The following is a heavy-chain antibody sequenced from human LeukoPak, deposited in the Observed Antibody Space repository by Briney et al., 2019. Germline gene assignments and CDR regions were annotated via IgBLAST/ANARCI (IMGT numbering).Heavy chain of an antibody. CDR2: ISSSSSYI. D-gene: IGHD3-16*02. J-gene: IGHJ3*02. CDR1: GLTFSNAW. V-gene: IGHV3-21*04. CDR3: ARGVWGSYRPDDVFDI. Sequence: GGSLRLSCAASGLTFSNAWMNWVRQAPGKGLEWVSSISSSSSYIYYADSVKGRFTISRDNAKNSLYLQMNSLRAEDTAVYYCARGVWGSYRPDDVFDIWGQGTMVTVSS.